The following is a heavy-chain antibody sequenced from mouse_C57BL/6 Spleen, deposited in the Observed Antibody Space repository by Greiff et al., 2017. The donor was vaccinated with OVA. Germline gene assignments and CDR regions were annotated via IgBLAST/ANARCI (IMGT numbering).Heavy chain of an antibody. D-gene: IGHD1-1*01. V-gene: IGHV3-6*01. CDR1: GYSFTSGYF. CDR2: IPYDGSN. CDR3: ERRIHFTTVVAFDY. J-gene: IGHJ2*01. Sequence: DVQLVESGPGLVKPSQSLSLSCSVTGYSFTSGYFWNWIRQFPGNQLEWMCYIPYDGSNNYNPYLKNRISITSDTSKNQFLLKLNSVTTEDTATYYYERRIHFTTVVAFDYWGQGTTLTVSS.